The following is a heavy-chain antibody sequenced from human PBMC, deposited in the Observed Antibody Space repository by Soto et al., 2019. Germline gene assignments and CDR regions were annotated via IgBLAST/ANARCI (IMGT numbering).Heavy chain of an antibody. V-gene: IGHV3-23*01. CDR3: AKNLWFGEFSPFDY. CDR1: RFTFNNYA. Sequence: EVQLLESGGGSVQPGGSLRLSCAASRFTFNNYAMSWVRQAPGKGLEWVSDINGSGATTLYADSVKGRFTTSRDNSRNTLYLQMNSLRGEDTAIYYCAKNLWFGEFSPFDYWGQGILVTVSS. J-gene: IGHJ4*02. D-gene: IGHD3-10*01. CDR2: INGSGATT.